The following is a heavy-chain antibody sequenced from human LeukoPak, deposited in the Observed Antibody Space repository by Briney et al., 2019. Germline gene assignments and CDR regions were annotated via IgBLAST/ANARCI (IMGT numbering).Heavy chain of an antibody. V-gene: IGHV1-2*02. CDR1: GYTFTGYY. D-gene: IGHD3-22*01. J-gene: IGHJ3*02. CDR3: ARDTDLHYYDSSGYPDAFDI. CDR2: INPNSGGT. Sequence: VASVKVSCKASGYTFTGYYMHWVRQAPGQGLEWIGWINPNSGGTNYAQKFQGRVTMTRDTSISTAYMELSRLRSDDTAVYYCARDTDLHYYDSSGYPDAFDIWGQGTMVTISS.